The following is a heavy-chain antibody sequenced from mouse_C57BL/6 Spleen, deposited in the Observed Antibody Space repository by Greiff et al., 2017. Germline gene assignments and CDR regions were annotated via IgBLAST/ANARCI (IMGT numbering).Heavy chain of an antibody. V-gene: IGHV1-53*01. CDR3: ARDITHYYAMDY. CDR2: INPSNGGT. CDR1: GYTFTSYW. J-gene: IGHJ4*01. Sequence: QVQLKQPGTELVKPGASVKLSCKASGYTFTSYWMHWVKQRPGQGLEWIGNINPSNGGTNYNEKFKSKATLTVDKSSSTAYMQLSSLTSEDSAVYYCARDITHYYAMDYWGQGTSGTVSS. D-gene: IGHD1-1*01.